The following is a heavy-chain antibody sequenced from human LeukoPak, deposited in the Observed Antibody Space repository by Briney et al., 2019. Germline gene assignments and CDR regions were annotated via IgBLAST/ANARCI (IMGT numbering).Heavy chain of an antibody. D-gene: IGHD6-19*01. CDR3: ARGIVAGDYYYYMDV. Sequence: ASVTVSCTAFGYTFTSYDINWVRQAPGQGLEWMGWMNPNSGNTGYAQKFQGRVTMTRNTSISTAYMELSSLRSEDTAVYYCARGIVAGDYYYYMDVWGKGTTVTISS. CDR1: GYTFTSYD. V-gene: IGHV1-8*01. J-gene: IGHJ6*03. CDR2: MNPNSGNT.